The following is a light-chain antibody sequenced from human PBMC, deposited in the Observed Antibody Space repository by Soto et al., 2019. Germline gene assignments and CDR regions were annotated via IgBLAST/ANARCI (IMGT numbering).Light chain of an antibody. Sequence: VLTQPPSVSAAPGQKVTISCSGSSSNIGGNSVSWYQQLPGTAPKLLIYDDNKRPSGIPDRFSGSKSGTSATLGITGFQTGDEADHYCGSWDSSMSAYVFGTGTKVTVL. CDR1: SSNIGGNS. CDR2: DDN. CDR3: GSWDSSMSAYV. J-gene: IGLJ1*01. V-gene: IGLV1-51*01.